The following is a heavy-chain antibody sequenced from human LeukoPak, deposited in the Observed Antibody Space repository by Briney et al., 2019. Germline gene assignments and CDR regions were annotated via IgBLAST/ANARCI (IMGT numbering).Heavy chain of an antibody. D-gene: IGHD2-21*02. Sequence: ASVKVSCKVSGDTLSELPMCWVRQAPGEGLEWMGGFEPKNDERISTKKFRSTVTMTEDTSTNTAYMELSTLRSDDTAAYYCATEVTSIVPDYWGQGTLVTVSS. J-gene: IGHJ4*02. CDR1: GDTLSELP. V-gene: IGHV1-24*01. CDR3: ATEVTSIVPDY. CDR2: FEPKNDER.